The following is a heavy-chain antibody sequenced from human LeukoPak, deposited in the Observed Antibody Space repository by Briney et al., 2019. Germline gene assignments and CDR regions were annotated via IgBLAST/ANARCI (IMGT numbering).Heavy chain of an antibody. CDR3: ARYSGTWPYAFDI. CDR2: IYYSGST. V-gene: IGHV4-59*01. J-gene: IGHJ3*02. CDR1: GGSISSSY. Sequence: SETLSLTCTVSGGSISSSYWSWIRQPPGKGLEWIGYIYYSGSTNYNPPLNSRVTISVDTSKNKFSLKLTSVTAADTAVYYCARYSGTWPYAFDIWGQGTRVTVSS. D-gene: IGHD6-13*01.